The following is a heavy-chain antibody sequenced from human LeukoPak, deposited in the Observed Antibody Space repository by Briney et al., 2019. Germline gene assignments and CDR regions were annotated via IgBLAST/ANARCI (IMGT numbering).Heavy chain of an antibody. D-gene: IGHD3-22*01. V-gene: IGHV3-33*01. CDR3: ARENYYDSSAYLDY. CDR2: VWSDGNNK. Sequence: GSPRLPCAASGFTFRNYGMHLGRQAPGQGVEWGAVVWSDGNNKYYADSVKGRFTISKDHSKNTLYLILDSLRAEDTAVYYCARENYYDSSAYLDYWGQGTLVTVSS. CDR1: GFTFRNYG. J-gene: IGHJ4*02.